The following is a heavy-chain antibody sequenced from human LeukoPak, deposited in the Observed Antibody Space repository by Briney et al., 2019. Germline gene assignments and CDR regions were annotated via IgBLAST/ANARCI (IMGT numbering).Heavy chain of an antibody. Sequence: GGSLRLSCAASGFTFTSYSMSWVRQAPGKGLEWVSSISSSSSYIYYADSVKGRFTISRDNAKNSLYLQMNSLRAEDTAVYYCARDRGEYDFWSGYYYYYYGMDVWGQGTTVTVSS. CDR1: GFTFTSYS. CDR2: ISSSSSYI. CDR3: ARDRGEYDFWSGYYYYYYGMDV. V-gene: IGHV3-21*01. J-gene: IGHJ6*02. D-gene: IGHD3-3*01.